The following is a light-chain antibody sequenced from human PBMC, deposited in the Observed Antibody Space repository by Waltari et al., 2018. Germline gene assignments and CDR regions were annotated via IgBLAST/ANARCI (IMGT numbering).Light chain of an antibody. CDR2: AAS. J-gene: IGKJ3*01. CDR1: QGFSNY. Sequence: DIQLTQSPSSLSAFVGDTVTITCRASQGFSNYLAWYQHKPGPVPHLLISAASTLQSSLPSGFSGSGSGTDFTLTISSLQPEDVATYYCQKYNSAPVTFGPGTKVEIK. V-gene: IGKV1-27*01. CDR3: QKYNSAPVT.